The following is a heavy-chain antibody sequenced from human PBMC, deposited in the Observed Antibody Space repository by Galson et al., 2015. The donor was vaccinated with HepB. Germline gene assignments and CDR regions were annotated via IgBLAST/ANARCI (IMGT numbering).Heavy chain of an antibody. CDR3: AKAYFPNGDYSKNDY. CDR2: ITYSGGNT. D-gene: IGHD4-17*01. Sequence: SLRLSCAASGFTFSNYAMAWVRQAPGKGLEWVSLITYSGGNTYYADSVKGRFTISRDNSKNTLYLQMNSLRAEDTAVYYCAKAYFPNGDYSKNDYWGQGTLVTVSS. J-gene: IGHJ4*02. CDR1: GFTFSNYA. V-gene: IGHV3-23*01.